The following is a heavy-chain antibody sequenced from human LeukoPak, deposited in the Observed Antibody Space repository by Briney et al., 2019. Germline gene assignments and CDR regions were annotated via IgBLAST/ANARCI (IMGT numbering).Heavy chain of an antibody. Sequence: PSETLSLTCTVSGGSISSSSYYWGWIRQPPGKGLEWIGSIYYSGSTYYNPSLKSRVTISVDTSKNQFSLKLSSVTAADTAVYYCASYRKTTVTTRAVEGFQHWGQGTLVTVSS. J-gene: IGHJ1*01. CDR3: ASYRKTTVTTRAVEGFQH. CDR2: IYYSGST. D-gene: IGHD4-17*01. CDR1: GGSISSSSYY. V-gene: IGHV4-39*07.